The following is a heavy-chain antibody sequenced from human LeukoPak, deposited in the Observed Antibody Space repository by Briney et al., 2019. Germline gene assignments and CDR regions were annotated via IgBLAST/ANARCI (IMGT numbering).Heavy chain of an antibody. CDR2: INPNSGGT. D-gene: IGHD3-22*01. J-gene: IGHJ5*02. V-gene: IGHV1-18*01. Sequence: GASVKVSCKASGYTFTSHGFSWVRQAPGQGLEWMGWINPNSGGTNYAQKFQGRVTMTTDTSTSTAYMEVKSLRSDDTAVYFCARDGRHRLSGYGGWFDPWGQGTLVTVSS. CDR1: GYTFTSHG. CDR3: ARDGRHRLSGYGGWFDP.